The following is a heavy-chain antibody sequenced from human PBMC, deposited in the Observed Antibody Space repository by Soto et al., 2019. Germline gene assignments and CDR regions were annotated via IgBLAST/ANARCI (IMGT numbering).Heavy chain of an antibody. J-gene: IGHJ4*02. CDR1: GGSISSGGFY. Sequence: TLSLTCTVSGGSISSGGFYWSWSRQHPGKGLGWSGYIYYSGSTYYNPSLKSRVTISVDTSKNQFSLKLSSVAAADTAVYYCARVRGGGPFDDWGQGTLVTVSS. CDR3: ARVRGGGPFDD. D-gene: IGHD1-26*01. CDR2: IYYSGST. V-gene: IGHV4-31*03.